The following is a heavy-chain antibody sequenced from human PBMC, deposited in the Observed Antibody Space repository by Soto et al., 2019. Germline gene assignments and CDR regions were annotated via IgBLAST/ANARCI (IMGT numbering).Heavy chain of an antibody. CDR3: TTGLTYYYDTSGHYWAGAMDV. CDR1: GVTFSNVW. V-gene: IGHV3-15*01. D-gene: IGHD3-22*01. Sequence: EVQLVESGGGLVKPGGSLRLSCTASGVTFSNVWMNWVRQAPGKGLEWVGRIKSKSDDETTDYAAPEKGRFNISREDSKNTLYLQMNSLKTEDTAVYYCTTGLTYYYDTSGHYWAGAMDVWGQGITVTVSS. J-gene: IGHJ6*02. CDR2: IKSKSDDETT.